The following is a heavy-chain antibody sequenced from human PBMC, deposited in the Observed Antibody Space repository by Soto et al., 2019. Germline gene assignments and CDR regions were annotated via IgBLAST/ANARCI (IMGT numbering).Heavy chain of an antibody. CDR3: AKDLSWNQADY. J-gene: IGHJ4*02. CDR2: ISNDGSIT. D-gene: IGHD1-1*01. V-gene: IGHV3-74*01. CDR1: GFIFSNYW. Sequence: PGGSLRISCEASGFIFSNYWMHWAGQTPGTGLVWVSRISNDGSITNYADAVKGRFTISRDNAKNTLYLQMNSLRAEDTAVYYCAKDLSWNQADYWGEGALVTVSS.